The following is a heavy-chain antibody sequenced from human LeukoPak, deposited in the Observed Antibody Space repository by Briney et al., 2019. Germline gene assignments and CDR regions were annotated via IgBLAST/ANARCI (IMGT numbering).Heavy chain of an antibody. CDR3: AAYRSGTHYNSYYFDD. Sequence: SETLSLTCGISGDSIRRNFWSWIRQPPGKGLEWIGYVHYSGNTNYNPSLKSRVSISVDTSKNQFSLKLTSVTAADTAVYYCAAYRSGTHYNSYYFDDWGQGTLVIVSS. CDR1: GDSIRRNF. J-gene: IGHJ4*02. CDR2: VHYSGNT. D-gene: IGHD3-10*01. V-gene: IGHV4-59*08.